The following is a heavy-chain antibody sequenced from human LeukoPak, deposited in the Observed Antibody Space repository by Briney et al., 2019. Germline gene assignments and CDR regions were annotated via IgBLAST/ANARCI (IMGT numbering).Heavy chain of an antibody. J-gene: IGHJ4*02. Sequence: GGSLRLSCAASAFNFSSYSMSWVRQAPGKGLEWVSAISGSGGRTYYPDSVKGRFTISRDNSKNTLYLQMNSLRAEDTAIYYCAKDGFVPPPHSSSSGRPYYFDYWGQGTLVTVSS. CDR2: ISGSGGRT. CDR1: AFNFSSYS. V-gene: IGHV3-23*01. D-gene: IGHD6-13*01. CDR3: AKDGFVPPPHSSSSGRPYYFDY.